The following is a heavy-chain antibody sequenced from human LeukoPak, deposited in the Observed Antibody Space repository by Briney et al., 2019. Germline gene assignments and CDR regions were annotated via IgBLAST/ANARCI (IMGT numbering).Heavy chain of an antibody. V-gene: IGHV3-11*05. D-gene: IGHD3-10*01. CDR3: ARDYYDSGSYGWFVA. CDR2: ISSSTGYT. J-gene: IGHJ5*01. CDR1: GFTFSDYY. Sequence: GGSLCPSCAASGFTFSDYYMSWTRQAPGKGLEWISHISSSTGYTKYADSVKGRFTISRDNAKNSLYLEMNSLRAEDTALYYCARDYYDSGSYGWFVAWGHGTLVTVSS.